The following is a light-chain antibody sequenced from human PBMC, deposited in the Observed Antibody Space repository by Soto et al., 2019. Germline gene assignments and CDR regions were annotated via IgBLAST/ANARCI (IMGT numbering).Light chain of an antibody. CDR3: QQYNKWPRT. CDR2: GAS. J-gene: IGKJ2*01. CDR1: QSISSA. V-gene: IGKV3-15*01. Sequence: EIVMTQSPATLSVSPGERATLSCRASQSISSAVAWYQQKPGQAPRLLIYGASTTATGIPARFSGSGSGTEFTLTISSLQSEDFAVYNCQQYNKWPRTFGQGTKVDIK.